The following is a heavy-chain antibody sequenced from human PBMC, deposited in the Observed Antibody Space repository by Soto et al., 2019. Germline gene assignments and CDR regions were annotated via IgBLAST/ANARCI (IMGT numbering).Heavy chain of an antibody. CDR3: VRNGYYSLDV. Sequence: QVQLQESGPGLVRPSGTLSLTCAVSGDSIIGTGWWSWVRQSPGKGLDWIGEVYHSGATNYNPSLKSRVTISVDTSRNQFSLNLGSVTAADTAVYYCVRNGYYSLDVW. D-gene: IGHD3-22*01. CDR1: GDSIIGTGW. V-gene: IGHV4-4*02. CDR2: VYHSGAT. J-gene: IGHJ6*01.